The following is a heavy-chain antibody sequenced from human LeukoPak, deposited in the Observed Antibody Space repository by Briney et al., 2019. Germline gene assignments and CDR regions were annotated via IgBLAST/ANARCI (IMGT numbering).Heavy chain of an antibody. CDR3: ASPGGGSGWAYYFEY. Sequence: GGSLRLSCAVSGFIFNDYTMNCVRQAPGKGLEWVSYISSSTNTIYYADSVKGRFTISRDNSKSSLYRKMNSLRVEDTAVYYCASPGGGSGWAYYFEYWGQGTLVTVSS. CDR1: GFIFNDYT. CDR2: ISSSTNTI. J-gene: IGHJ4*02. V-gene: IGHV3-48*01. D-gene: IGHD6-19*01.